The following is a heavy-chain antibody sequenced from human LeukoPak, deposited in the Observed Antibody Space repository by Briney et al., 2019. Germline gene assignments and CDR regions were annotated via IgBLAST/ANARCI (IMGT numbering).Heavy chain of an antibody. V-gene: IGHV3-74*01. Sequence: GGSLRLSCVVSGFTLSSNWMHWVRQPPGKGLVWVSRINHDGSGTSYADSVKGRFTISRDDAKNTLYLQMNSLNAEDTAVYYCGTVFDYWGQGTLVTVSS. CDR2: INHDGSGT. CDR3: GTVFDY. J-gene: IGHJ4*02. CDR1: GFTLSSNW.